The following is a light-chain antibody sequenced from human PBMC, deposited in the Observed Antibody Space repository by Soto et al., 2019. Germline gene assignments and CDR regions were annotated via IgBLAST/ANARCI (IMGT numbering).Light chain of an antibody. V-gene: IGKV1-6*01. CDR1: QDIRDD. CDR3: LHDHNYHRT. Sequence: AIQLTQSPSSLSASVGDRVTIACRASQDIRDDLGWYQQKPGKAPNLLIYAASNLQTGVPSRFSGSGSGTDFTLTISSLQPADFETYYFLHDHNYHRTFGPGTKVDI. CDR2: AAS. J-gene: IGKJ1*01.